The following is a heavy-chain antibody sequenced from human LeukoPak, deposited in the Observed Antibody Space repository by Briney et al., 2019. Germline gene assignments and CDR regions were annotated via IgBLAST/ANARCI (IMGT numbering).Heavy chain of an antibody. CDR1: GFTVSSNY. V-gene: IGHV3-66*01. D-gene: IGHD3-10*01. CDR2: IYSGGST. CDR3: ARGSHQDYFGSMTYLFDY. J-gene: IGHJ4*02. Sequence: GGSLRLSCAASGFTVSSNYMSWVRQAPGKGLEWVSVIYSGGSTYYADSVKGRFTISRDNSKNTLYLQMNSLRAEDTAVYFCARGSHQDYFGSMTYLFDYWGQGTLVTVSS.